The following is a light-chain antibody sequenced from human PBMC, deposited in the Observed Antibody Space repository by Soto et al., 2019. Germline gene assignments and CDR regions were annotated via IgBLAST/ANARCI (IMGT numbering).Light chain of an antibody. CDR3: QQYGSSPMYT. J-gene: IGKJ2*01. CDR1: QSVSSSY. CDR2: GAS. V-gene: IGKV3-20*01. Sequence: EIVLTQSPGTLSLSPGERATLSCRASQSVSSSYLAWYRQKPGQAPRLLIYGASGRATGIPDRFSGSGSGTDFTLTISRLEPEDFAVYYCQQYGSSPMYTFGQGTKLEIK.